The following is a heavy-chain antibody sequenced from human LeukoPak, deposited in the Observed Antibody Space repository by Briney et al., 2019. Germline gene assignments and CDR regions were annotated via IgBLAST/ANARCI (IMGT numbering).Heavy chain of an antibody. D-gene: IGHD4-17*01. CDR2: ISGSGGST. V-gene: IGHV3-23*01. Sequence: SGGSLRLSCAASGFTFSSYAMSWVRQAPGKGLEWVSAISGSGGSTYYADSVKGRFTISRDNSKNTLYLQMNSLRAEDTAVYYCAKGGFYGDYGEDYWGQGTLVTVSS. J-gene: IGHJ4*02. CDR3: AKGGFYGDYGEDY. CDR1: GFTFSSYA.